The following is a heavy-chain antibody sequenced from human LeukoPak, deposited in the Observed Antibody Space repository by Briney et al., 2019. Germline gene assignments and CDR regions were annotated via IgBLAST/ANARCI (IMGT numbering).Heavy chain of an antibody. CDR3: ARDLFYYYDSSGGD. CDR2: IKQDGSDK. Sequence: GGSLRLSCAASGFTFSSYWMSWVRQAPGKGLEWVANIKQDGSDKFYVDSVKGRFTISRDNAKNSLYLQMNSLRAEDTAVYYCARDLFYYYDSSGGDWGQGTLVTVSS. CDR1: GFTFSSYW. D-gene: IGHD3-22*01. V-gene: IGHV3-7*01. J-gene: IGHJ4*02.